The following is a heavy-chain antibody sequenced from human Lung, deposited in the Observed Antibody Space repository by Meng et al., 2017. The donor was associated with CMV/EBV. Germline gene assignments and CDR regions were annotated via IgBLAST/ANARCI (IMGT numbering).Heavy chain of an antibody. CDR1: GYRFSDHW. CDR3: ATTFVVPASLYAFDV. V-gene: IGHV5-51*01. J-gene: IGHJ3*01. Sequence: ESXKISXKGSGYRFSDHWIGWVRQMPGKGLEWMGIIWPGDSDTRYSPSFQGQVTISADKSISTAYLQWTSLKASDTAMYYCATTFVVPASLYAFDVWGQGXLVTVSS. CDR2: IWPGDSDT. D-gene: IGHD2-2*01.